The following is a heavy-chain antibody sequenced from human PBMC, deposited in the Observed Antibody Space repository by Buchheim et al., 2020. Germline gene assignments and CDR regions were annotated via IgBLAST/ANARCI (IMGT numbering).Heavy chain of an antibody. D-gene: IGHD5-12*01. CDR1: AFSFSTFA. V-gene: IGHV3-30*04. CDR3: AGPHQPYSGYYSVDS. CDR2: ISYDGSNV. J-gene: IGHJ4*02. Sequence: QVQLVESGGGVVQPGTSLRLSCAASAFSFSTFAMHWVRQAPGKGLEWVAVISYDGSNVYYADSVTGRFTISRDNSEGTLFLQMNSLRIEDTAVYFWAGPHQPYSGYYSVDSWGQGTL.